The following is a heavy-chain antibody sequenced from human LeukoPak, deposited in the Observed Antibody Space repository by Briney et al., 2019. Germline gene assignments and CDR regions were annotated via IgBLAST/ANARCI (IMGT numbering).Heavy chain of an antibody. CDR2: IKQDGSEK. CDR1: GFTFSSYW. J-gene: IGHJ6*02. D-gene: IGHD3-10*01. V-gene: IGHV3-7*03. CDR3: AKIGEEITMVRGVIISHYYYGMDV. Sequence: AGGSLRLSCAASGFTFSSYWMSWVRQAPGEGLEWVANIKQDGSEKYYVDSVKGRFTISRDNAKNSLYLQMSSLRAGDTAVYYCAKIGEEITMVRGVIISHYYYGMDVWGQGTTVTVSS.